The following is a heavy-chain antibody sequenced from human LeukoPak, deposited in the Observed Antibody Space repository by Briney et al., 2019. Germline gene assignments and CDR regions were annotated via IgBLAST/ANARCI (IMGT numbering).Heavy chain of an antibody. D-gene: IGHD1-26*01. Sequence: SETLPLTCTVSGGYISSSSYYWGWIRQPPGKGLEWIGSIYYSGSTNYNPSLKSRVTISVDTSKNQFSLKLSSVTAADTAVYYCARVSAHWDRSTYYMDVWGKGTTVTVSS. CDR1: GGYISSSSYY. CDR2: IYYSGST. V-gene: IGHV4-39*07. J-gene: IGHJ6*03. CDR3: ARVSAHWDRSTYYMDV.